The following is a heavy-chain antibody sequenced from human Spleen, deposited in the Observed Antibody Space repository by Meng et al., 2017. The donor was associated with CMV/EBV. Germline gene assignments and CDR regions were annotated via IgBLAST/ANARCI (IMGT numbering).Heavy chain of an antibody. V-gene: IGHV1-18*01. CDR2: ISVYNGNT. Sequence: ASVKVSCKASGYNFTTYGISWVRQAPGQGLEWMGWISVYNGNTKYAQKVQGRVTMTTDTSTRTAYMELRSLGFDDTAVYYCARLGFLEWTDFWGQGTLVTVSS. CDR1: GYNFTTYG. D-gene: IGHD3-3*01. J-gene: IGHJ4*02. CDR3: ARLGFLEWTDF.